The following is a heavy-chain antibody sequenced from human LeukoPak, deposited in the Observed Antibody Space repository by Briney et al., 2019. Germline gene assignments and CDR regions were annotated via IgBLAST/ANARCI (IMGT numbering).Heavy chain of an antibody. CDR3: ARAGVAVAGGGAFDI. CDR1: GFTFSSYS. CDR2: ISSSSSYI. J-gene: IGHJ3*02. Sequence: GGPLRLSCAASGFTFSSYSMNWVRQAPGKGLEWVSSISSSSSYIYYADSVKGRFTISRDNAKNSLYLQMNSLRAEDTAVYYCARAGVAVAGGGAFDIWGQGTMVTVSS. D-gene: IGHD6-19*01. V-gene: IGHV3-21*01.